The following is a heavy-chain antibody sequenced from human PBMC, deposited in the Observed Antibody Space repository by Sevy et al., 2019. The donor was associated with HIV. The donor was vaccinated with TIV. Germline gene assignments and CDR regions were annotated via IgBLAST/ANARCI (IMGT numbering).Heavy chain of an antibody. J-gene: IGHJ5*02. CDR3: ARDRRKTIFGVARGWFDP. CDR1: GGSISSYY. V-gene: IGHV4-59*01. Sequence: ETLSLTCTVSGGSISSYYWSWIRQPPGKGLEWIGYIYYSGSTNYNPSLKSRVTISVDTSKNQFSLKLSSVTAADTAVYYCARDRRKTIFGVARGWFDPWGQGTLVTVSS. CDR2: IYYSGST. D-gene: IGHD3-3*01.